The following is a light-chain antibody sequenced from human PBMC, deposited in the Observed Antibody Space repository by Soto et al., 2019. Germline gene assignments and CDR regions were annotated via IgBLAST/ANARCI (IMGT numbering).Light chain of an antibody. J-gene: IGKJ2*01. CDR2: DAS. CDR1: QDITNF. Sequence: DIQMTQSPSSLSASVGDRVTITCQASQDITNFLNWYQQKPGKAPKVLIYDASNLKTGVPSRFSGSGSGTDFTFTISSLQPEDIATYYCQQYDNYPYTFGQGTKLEIK. V-gene: IGKV1-33*01. CDR3: QQYDNYPYT.